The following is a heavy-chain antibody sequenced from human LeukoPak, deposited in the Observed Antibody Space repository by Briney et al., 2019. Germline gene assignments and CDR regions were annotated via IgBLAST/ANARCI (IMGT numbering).Heavy chain of an antibody. J-gene: IGHJ3*02. CDR1: GFTFSSYW. CDR2: ITSSSSYI. CDR3: ARDVLPYSGNYSATLGAGAFDI. V-gene: IGHV3-21*01. D-gene: IGHD1-26*01. Sequence: GGSLRLSCAASGFTFSSYWMSWVRQAPGKGLEWVSSITSSSSYIYYADSVKGRFTISRDNAKNSLYLQMNSLRAEDTAVYYCARDVLPYSGNYSATLGAGAFDIWGQGTMVTVSS.